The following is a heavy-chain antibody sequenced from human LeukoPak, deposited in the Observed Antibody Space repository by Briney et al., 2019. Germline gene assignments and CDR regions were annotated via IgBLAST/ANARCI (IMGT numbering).Heavy chain of an antibody. V-gene: IGHV1-18*01. CDR3: ARLVAGTRYYYYYMDV. CDR1: GYTFTSYG. D-gene: IGHD6-19*01. CDR2: ISAHNGNT. Sequence: ASVKVSCKASGYTFTSYGISWVRQAPGQGLEWMGWISAHNGNTNYAQKLQGRVTMTTDTSTSTAYMELRSLRSDDTAVYYCARLVAGTRYYYYYMDVWGKGTTVTVSS. J-gene: IGHJ6*03.